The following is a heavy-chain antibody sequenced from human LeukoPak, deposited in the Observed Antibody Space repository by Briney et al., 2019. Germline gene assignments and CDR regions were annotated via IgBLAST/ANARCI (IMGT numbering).Heavy chain of an antibody. V-gene: IGHV1-8*01. Sequence: ASVKVSCKASGYTFTSYDINWVRQATEQGLEWMGWMSPNSGNTGYAQKFQGRVTMTRDTSVTTAYMELSDLSSEDTAVYYCVRAPPNWGFNFWGQGTLVTVSS. CDR2: MSPNSGNT. CDR1: GYTFTSYD. D-gene: IGHD1-1*01. J-gene: IGHJ5*01. CDR3: VRAPPNWGFNF.